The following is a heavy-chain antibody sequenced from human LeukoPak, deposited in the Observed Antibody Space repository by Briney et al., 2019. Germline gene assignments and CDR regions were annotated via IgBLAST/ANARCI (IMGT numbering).Heavy chain of an antibody. Sequence: PGGSLRLSCAASGFIFGNYAMSWVRQVPGRGLEWVSTISSRGDSTYVADSVKGRFTISRDNSKNSLYLQMNTVRAEDTAVYYCIKGPRPDITVAHTVENWGQGTLVTVSS. J-gene: IGHJ4*02. CDR3: IKGPRPDITVAHTVEN. CDR2: ISSRGDST. D-gene: IGHD6-19*01. CDR1: GFIFGNYA. V-gene: IGHV3-23*01.